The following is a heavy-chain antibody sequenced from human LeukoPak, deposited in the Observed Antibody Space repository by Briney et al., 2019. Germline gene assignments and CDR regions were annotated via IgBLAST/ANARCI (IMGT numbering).Heavy chain of an antibody. V-gene: IGHV3-23*01. CDR2: ISGSGGST. CDR1: GFTFSSYA. J-gene: IGHJ4*02. D-gene: IGHD7-27*01. CDR3: VKPWGSRIQYFDY. Sequence: GGSLRLSCAASGFTFSSYAMSWVRQAPGKGLEWVSAISGSGGSTYYADSVKGRFTISRDNSKNTLYLQMNSLRAEDTAVYYCVKPWGSRIQYFDYWGQGTLVTVSS.